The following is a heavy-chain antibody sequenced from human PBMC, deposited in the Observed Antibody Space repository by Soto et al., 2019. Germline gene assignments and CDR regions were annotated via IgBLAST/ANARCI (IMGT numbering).Heavy chain of an antibody. Sequence: PSQALSLTCVISGDSVSRNTAAWNWIRSSPSRGLDLLVRTYCSSNWRHDYAVSVKSRITVNPDTAKIHFSLQPNSVTPDDTAVYYCARGVAGTGFDLWGQGTLVTVSS. D-gene: IGHD6-19*01. CDR3: ARGVAGTGFDL. V-gene: IGHV6-1*01. CDR2: TYCSSNWRH. CDR1: GDSVSRNTAA. J-gene: IGHJ4*02.